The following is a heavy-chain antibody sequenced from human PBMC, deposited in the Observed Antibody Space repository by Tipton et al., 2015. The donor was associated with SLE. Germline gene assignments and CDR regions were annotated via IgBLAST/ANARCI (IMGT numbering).Heavy chain of an antibody. CDR3: ARGFGYSSSPLGRVAFDI. D-gene: IGHD6-13*01. Sequence: TLSLTCTVSGGSISSYYWSWIRQPPGKGLEWIGYIYYSGGTNYNPSLKSRVTISVDTSKNQFSLKLSSVTAADTAVYYCARGFGYSSSPLGRVAFDIWGQGTMVTVSS. CDR2: IYYSGGT. J-gene: IGHJ3*02. V-gene: IGHV4-59*01. CDR1: GGSISSYY.